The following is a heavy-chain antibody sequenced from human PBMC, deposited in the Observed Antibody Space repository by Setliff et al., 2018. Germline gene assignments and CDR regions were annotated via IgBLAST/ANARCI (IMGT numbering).Heavy chain of an antibody. J-gene: IGHJ4*02. CDR2: INSDGSST. D-gene: IGHD6-6*01. CDR1: GFSFSNYW. CDR3: ARDPQQLVIRYYFDY. Sequence: GGSLRLSCAASGFSFSNYWMHWVRQAPGKGLVWVSRINSDGSSTNYADSVKGQFTVSRDNSKSTLYLQMNSLRAEDTAVYYRARDPQQLVIRYYFDYWGQGTLVTVSS. V-gene: IGHV3-74*01.